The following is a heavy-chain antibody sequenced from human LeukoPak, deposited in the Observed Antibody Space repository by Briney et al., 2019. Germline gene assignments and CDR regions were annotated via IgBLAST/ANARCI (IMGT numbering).Heavy chain of an antibody. CDR3: ARSMYGEGRRIIDFDY. V-gene: IGHV3-72*01. CDR2: TRNKVNSYTT. D-gene: IGHD4/OR15-4a*01. CDR1: GFTFNDQY. J-gene: IGHJ4*02. Sequence: GGSLRLSCAASGFTFNDQYIDGVRQAPGKGLEWVARTRNKVNSYTTGYAASVTGRFTVPRDDSSNSVYLQMNSLKIEDTAVYYCARSMYGEGRRIIDFDYWGQGSLLTVSS.